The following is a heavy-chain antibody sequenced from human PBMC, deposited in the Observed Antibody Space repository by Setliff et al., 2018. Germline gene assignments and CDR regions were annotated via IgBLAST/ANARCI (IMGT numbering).Heavy chain of an antibody. J-gene: IGHJ3*02. Sequence: GESLKISCKGSGYSFTSYWIGWVRQMPGKGLEWMGIIYPGDSDTRYSPSLKSRTTISVDTSKNQFSLRLSSVTAADTAVYYCARQYGDYIFTFDIWGQGTMVTVSS. V-gene: IGHV5-51*01. CDR3: ARQYGDYIFTFDI. D-gene: IGHD4-17*01. CDR1: GYSFTSYW. CDR2: IYPGDSDT.